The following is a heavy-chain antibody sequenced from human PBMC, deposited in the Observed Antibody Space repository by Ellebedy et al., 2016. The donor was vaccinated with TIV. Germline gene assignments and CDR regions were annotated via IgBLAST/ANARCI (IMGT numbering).Heavy chain of an antibody. CDR2: ISGSGNNI. J-gene: IGHJ6*03. D-gene: IGHD3-9*01. Sequence: GESLKISCAASGFTCSDYYMSWVRLAPGKGLEWVSYISGSGNNIYYTDSVKGRFTISRDNAKNSLYLQMNSLRAEDTAVYFCARDRIRYFDLLSPMDVWGKGTTVTVSS. CDR3: ARDRIRYFDLLSPMDV. CDR1: GFTCSDYY. V-gene: IGHV3-11*01.